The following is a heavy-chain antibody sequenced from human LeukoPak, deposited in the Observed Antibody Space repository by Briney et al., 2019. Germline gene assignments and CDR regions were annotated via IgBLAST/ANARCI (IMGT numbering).Heavy chain of an antibody. CDR1: GGSISSSSYY. J-gene: IGHJ4*02. CDR2: IYYSGST. Sequence: SETLSLTCTVSGGSISSSSYYWSWIRRPPGKGLEWIGRIYYSGSTYYNPSLKSRVTISVDTSKNQFSLKLSTVTAADTAVYSCARLNLGGWSDYWGQGTLVTVSS. CDR3: ARLNLGGWSDY. V-gene: IGHV4-39*01. D-gene: IGHD6-19*01.